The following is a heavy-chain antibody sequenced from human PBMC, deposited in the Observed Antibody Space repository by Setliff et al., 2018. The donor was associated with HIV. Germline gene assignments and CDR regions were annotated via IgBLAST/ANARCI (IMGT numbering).Heavy chain of an antibody. CDR3: AKQPGGHSFFDH. J-gene: IGHJ4*02. D-gene: IGHD1-1*01. CDR1: GFSISSGFF. Sequence: PSEILSLTCAVSGFSISSGFFWGWVRQPPGKGLEWIGSIYRGGTTYYNPSLSSRVTISFDASKKYFSLKLTSVTAADTAMYYCAKQPGGHSFFDHWGQGILVTVSS. CDR2: IYRGGTT. V-gene: IGHV4-38-2*01.